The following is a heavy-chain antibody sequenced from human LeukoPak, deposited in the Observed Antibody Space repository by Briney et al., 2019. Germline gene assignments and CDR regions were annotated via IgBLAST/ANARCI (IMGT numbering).Heavy chain of an antibody. J-gene: IGHJ4*02. CDR2: IYHSGST. Sequence: SETLSLTCTVSGGSISSSSYYWGWIRQPPGKGLEWIGSIYHSGSTNYNPSLKSRVTISVDKSKNQFSLNLSTVTAADTAVYYCASKLTAVAGYFDCWGQGTLVTVSS. V-gene: IGHV4-39*07. D-gene: IGHD6-19*01. CDR1: GGSISSSSYY. CDR3: ASKLTAVAGYFDC.